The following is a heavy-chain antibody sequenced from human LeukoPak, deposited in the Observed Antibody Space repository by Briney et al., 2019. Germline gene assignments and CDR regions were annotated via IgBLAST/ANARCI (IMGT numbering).Heavy chain of an antibody. CDR2: ISSSSSTI. CDR3: ASNTYYYDSSGYFDAFDI. D-gene: IGHD3-22*01. V-gene: IGHV3-48*04. CDR1: GFTFSSYS. Sequence: GGSLRLSCAASGFTFSSYSMNWVRQAPGKGLEWVSYISSSSSTIYYADSVKGRFTISRDNAKDSLYLQMNSLRAKDTAVYYCASNTYYYDSSGYFDAFDIWGQGTMVTVSS. J-gene: IGHJ3*02.